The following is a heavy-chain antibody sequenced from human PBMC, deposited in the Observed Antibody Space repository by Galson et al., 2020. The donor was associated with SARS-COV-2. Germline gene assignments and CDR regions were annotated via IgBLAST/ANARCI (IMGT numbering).Heavy chain of an antibody. CDR3: VRGAEERRIIVVVPYYYTYMDV. D-gene: IGHD2-2*01. V-gene: IGHV4-34*01. CDR1: GGSFKNYY. Sequence: SETLSLTCAVYGGSFKNYYWTWIRQSPGKGLQWIGEINHRGSTNYDPSLQGRVAMSVDTSKNQFSLRLSSVTAEDTAVYYCVRGAEERRIIVVVPYYYTYMDVWGGGTAVTVSS. J-gene: IGHJ6*03. CDR2: INHRGST.